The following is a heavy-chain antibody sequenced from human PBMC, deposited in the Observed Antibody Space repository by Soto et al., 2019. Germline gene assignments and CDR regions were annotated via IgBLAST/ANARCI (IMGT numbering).Heavy chain of an antibody. CDR2: IYYSGST. CDR3: ARLSFYSSGWYGSGDY. V-gene: IGHV4-39*01. D-gene: IGHD6-19*01. CDR1: GRSISSSSYY. Sequence: QLQLQESGPGLVKPSETLSLTCTVSGRSISSSSYYWGWIRQPPGKGLEWIGSIYYSGSTYYNPSLKSRVTISVDTSKNQFSLKLSSVTAADTAVYYCARLSFYSSGWYGSGDYWGQGTLVTVSS. J-gene: IGHJ4*02.